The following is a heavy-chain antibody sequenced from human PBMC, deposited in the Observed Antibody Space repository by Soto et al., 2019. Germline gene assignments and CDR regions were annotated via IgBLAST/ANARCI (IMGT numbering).Heavy chain of an antibody. CDR1: GFTFGSYG. D-gene: IGHD4-17*01. J-gene: IGHJ6*02. Sequence: QVHLAESGGGVVQPGSSLRLSCAASGFTFGSYGMHWVRRAPGKGLEWVAVIWYDGSNKYYADSVKGRFTISRDNSKNTPFLQMNSLRGEDTAVYYCARAVYGDYESYYGMDVWGQGTTVTVSS. CDR3: ARAVYGDYESYYGMDV. CDR2: IWYDGSNK. V-gene: IGHV3-33*01.